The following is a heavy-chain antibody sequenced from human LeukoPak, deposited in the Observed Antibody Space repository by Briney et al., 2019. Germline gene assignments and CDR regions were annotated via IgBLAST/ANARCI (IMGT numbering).Heavy chain of an antibody. CDR1: GFTFSGHW. CDR2: IRSDGSDT. D-gene: IGHD3-22*01. Sequence: PGGSLRLSCTASGFTFSGHWIHWVRQAPGEGLVWVSRIRSDGSDTRYAESVKGRSTISRDNAKTSVYLQTSSLRAEDTAVYYCARWYDYDSKGYNYYFDYWGQGTLVTVSS. J-gene: IGHJ4*02. V-gene: IGHV3-74*01. CDR3: ARWYDYDSKGYNYYFDY.